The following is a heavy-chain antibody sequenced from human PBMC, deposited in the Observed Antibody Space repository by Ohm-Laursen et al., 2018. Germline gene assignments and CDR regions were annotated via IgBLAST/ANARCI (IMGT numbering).Heavy chain of an antibody. J-gene: IGHJ4*02. Sequence: SLRLSCAASGFTFDDYAMHWVRQAPGKGLEWVSGISWNSGSIGYADSVKGRFTISRDNSKNTLYLQMNSLRAEDKAVYYCARDLQWLTFDYWGQGTLVTVSS. CDR2: ISWNSGSI. CDR3: ARDLQWLTFDY. D-gene: IGHD6-19*01. V-gene: IGHV3-9*01. CDR1: GFTFDDYA.